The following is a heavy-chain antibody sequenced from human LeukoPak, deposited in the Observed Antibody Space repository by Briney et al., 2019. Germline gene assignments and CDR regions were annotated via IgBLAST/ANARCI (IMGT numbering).Heavy chain of an antibody. CDR2: IYYSGST. D-gene: IGHD5-18*01. V-gene: IGHV4-59*01. CDR3: ARYNYGRLDY. CDR1: GGSISSYY. J-gene: IGHJ4*02. Sequence: SETLSLTCTVSGGSISSYYWSWIRQPPGKGLEWIGYIYYSGSTNYNPSLKSRVTISVDTSKNQFSLKLISVTAADTAVYYCARYNYGRLDYWGQGTLVTVSS.